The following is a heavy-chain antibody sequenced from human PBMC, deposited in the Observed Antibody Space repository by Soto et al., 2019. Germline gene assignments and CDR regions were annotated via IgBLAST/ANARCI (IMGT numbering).Heavy chain of an antibody. Sequence: SETLSLTCIVSVVTMSYGGYSWSWIRQSPGKGLEWLGYISHLETTYYNPSFKSRLSLSIDRTRNQFSLKVSSVTATDTAVYYCARLSPTSGNWALDYWGQGTLVTVSS. CDR1: VVTMSYGGYS. V-gene: IGHV4-30-2*06. D-gene: IGHD7-27*01. J-gene: IGHJ4*02. CDR2: ISHLETT. CDR3: ARLSPTSGNWALDY.